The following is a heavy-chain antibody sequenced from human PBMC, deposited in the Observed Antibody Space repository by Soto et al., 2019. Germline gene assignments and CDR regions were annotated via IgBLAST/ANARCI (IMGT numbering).Heavy chain of an antibody. CDR3: TTDAGSGSYSDPYYYYGMDV. J-gene: IGHJ6*02. D-gene: IGHD3-10*01. CDR1: GFTFSNAW. V-gene: IGHV3-15*01. Sequence: PGGSLRLSCAASGFTFSNAWMSWVRQAPGKGLEWVGRIKSKTDGGTTYYAAPVKGRFTISRDDSKNTLYLQMNSLKTDDTAVYYCTTDAGSGSYSDPYYYYGMDVWGQGTTVTVSS. CDR2: IKSKTDGGTT.